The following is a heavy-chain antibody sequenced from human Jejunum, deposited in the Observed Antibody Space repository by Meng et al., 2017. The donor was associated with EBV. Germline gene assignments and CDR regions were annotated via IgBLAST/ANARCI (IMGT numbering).Heavy chain of an antibody. Sequence: GELGQSGAEVKKPGSSVKLSCKASGDTFTSHGVGWVRLAPGQGPEWLGGIIPVFGTANYPLRFQDRVTITADKSTNTGYMELGGLRSDDTAVYYCARLFCGDDCFSTYYFDSWGQGTLVTVSS. CDR2: IIPVFGTA. V-gene: IGHV1-69*06. D-gene: IGHD2-21*01. J-gene: IGHJ4*02. CDR1: GDTFTSHG. CDR3: ARLFCGDDCFSTYYFDS.